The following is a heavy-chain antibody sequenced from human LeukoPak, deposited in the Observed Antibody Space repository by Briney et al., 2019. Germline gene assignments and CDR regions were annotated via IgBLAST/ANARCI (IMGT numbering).Heavy chain of an antibody. CDR2: SDCDDDK. CDR3: AYIMITFGGIDARDAFEI. Sequence: SGPTLIHPTQPLTLTYTFSGFSLSTGRGGGGWVRQPPEEALEWLAVSDCDDDKRYSPSLKSRLTISKHTFKNQVVLTMTTMDPVDTATYYCAYIMITFGGIDARDAFEIWGQGTVVTVSS. V-gene: IGHV2-5*02. D-gene: IGHD3-16*01. CDR1: GFSLSTGRGG. J-gene: IGHJ3*02.